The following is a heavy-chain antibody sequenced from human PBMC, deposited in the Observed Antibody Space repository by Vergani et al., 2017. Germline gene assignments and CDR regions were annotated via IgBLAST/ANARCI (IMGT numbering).Heavy chain of an antibody. CDR3: ARDRLYCSGGSCYSDAFDI. D-gene: IGHD2-15*01. Sequence: QVQLQESGPGLVKPSATLSLTCPVSGYSISSGYYWGWIRQPPGKGLEWIGSIYHSGSTYYNPSLKSRVTISVDTSKNQFSLKLSSVTAADTAVYYCARDRLYCSGGSCYSDAFDIWGQGTMVTVSS. CDR1: GYSISSGYY. J-gene: IGHJ3*02. CDR2: IYHSGST. V-gene: IGHV4-38-2*02.